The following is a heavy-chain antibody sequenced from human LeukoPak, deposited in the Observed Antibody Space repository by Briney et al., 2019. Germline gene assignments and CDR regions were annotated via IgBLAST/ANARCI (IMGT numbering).Heavy chain of an antibody. CDR2: INPSGGT. D-gene: IGHD6-13*01. CDR1: GHTFSIYN. Sequence: ASVEVSCKASGHTFSIYNMHWVRQAPGQGLEWMGIINPSGGTSYAQKIQGRVTMTRDTSTTTVYMELSSLRSEDTAVYYCAREGVAATGLDYWGQGTLVTVSS. J-gene: IGHJ4*02. V-gene: IGHV1-46*01. CDR3: AREGVAATGLDY.